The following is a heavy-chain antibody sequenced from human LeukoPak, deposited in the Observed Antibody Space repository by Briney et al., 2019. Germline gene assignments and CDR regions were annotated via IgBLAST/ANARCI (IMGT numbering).Heavy chain of an antibody. V-gene: IGHV3-30*18. D-gene: IGHD3-10*01. Sequence: GGSLRLSCAASGFTFSSYGMHWVRQAPGKGLEWVAVISYDGSNKYYADSVKGRFTISRDNSKNTLYLQMNSLRAEDTAVYYRAKDGSGSYYVDYWGQGTLVTVSS. CDR1: GFTFSSYG. J-gene: IGHJ4*02. CDR2: ISYDGSNK. CDR3: AKDGSGSYYVDY.